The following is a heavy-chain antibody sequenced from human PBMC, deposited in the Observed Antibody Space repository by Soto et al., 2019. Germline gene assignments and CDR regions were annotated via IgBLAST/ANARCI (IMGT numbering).Heavy chain of an antibody. CDR1: GFTFSSYG. D-gene: IGHD3-9*01. Sequence: QVQLVESGGGVVQPGRSLRLSCAASGFTFSSYGMHWVRQAPGKGLEWVAVISYDGSNKYYADSVQGRFTISRDNSKNTLYLKMNSLRAEDTAVYYCAGEYYDILTGRRAYYYYGMDVWGQGTTVTVSS. J-gene: IGHJ6*02. CDR2: ISYDGSNK. V-gene: IGHV3-30*03. CDR3: AGEYYDILTGRRAYYYYGMDV.